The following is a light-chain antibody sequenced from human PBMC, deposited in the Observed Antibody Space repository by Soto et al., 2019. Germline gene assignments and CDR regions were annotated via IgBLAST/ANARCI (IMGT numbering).Light chain of an antibody. V-gene: IGKV3-11*01. CDR3: HQRQSWPRT. J-gene: IGKJ1*01. CDR2: GAS. CDR1: QSVRNNY. Sequence: EIVLTQSPGTLSLSPGERATLSCRASQSVRNNYLAWYQQKPGQAPRLLIYGASIRATGIPARFSGSGSGTDFTLTISSLEPEDFAVYYCHQRQSWPRTFGQGTKVDI.